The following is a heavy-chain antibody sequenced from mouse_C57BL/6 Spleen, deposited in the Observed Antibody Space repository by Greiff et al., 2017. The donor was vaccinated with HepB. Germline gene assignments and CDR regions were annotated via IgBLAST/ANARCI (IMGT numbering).Heavy chain of an antibody. V-gene: IGHV1-64*01. J-gene: IGHJ2*01. CDR1: GYTFTSYW. D-gene: IGHD1-1*01. Sequence: HVQLQQPGAELVKPGASVKLSCKASGYTFTSYWMHWVKQRPGQGLEWIGMIHPNSGSTNYNEKFKSKATLTVDKSSSTAYMQLSSLTSEDSAVYYCARGYYGSSYYFDYWGQGTTLTVSS. CDR2: IHPNSGST. CDR3: ARGYYGSSYYFDY.